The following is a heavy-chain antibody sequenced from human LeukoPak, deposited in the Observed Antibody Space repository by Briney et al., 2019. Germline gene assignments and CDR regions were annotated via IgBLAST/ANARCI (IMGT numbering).Heavy chain of an antibody. Sequence: TLSLTCTVSGGSISSGSYYWSWIRQPAGKGLEWIGRIYTSGSTNYNPSLKSRVTISVDTSKNQFSLKLSSVTAADTAVYYCARDTTSYYYYYYMDVWGKGTTVTISS. CDR1: GGSISSGSYY. D-gene: IGHD1-1*01. V-gene: IGHV4-61*02. CDR3: ARDTTSYYYYYYMDV. J-gene: IGHJ6*03. CDR2: IYTSGST.